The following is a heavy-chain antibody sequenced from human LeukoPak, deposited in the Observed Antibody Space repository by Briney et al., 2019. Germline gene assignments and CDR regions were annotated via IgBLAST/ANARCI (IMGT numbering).Heavy chain of an antibody. CDR2: INPNSGDT. V-gene: IGHV1-2*02. CDR1: GGTFISYA. D-gene: IGHD2-2*01. Sequence: ASVKVSCKASGGTFISYAISWVRQAPGQGLEWMGWINPNSGDTDYAQKFQGRVTMTRDTSISTAYMELSSLRSDDTALYYCARPYCSSTGCYGWFDPWGQGTLVTVSS. CDR3: ARPYCSSTGCYGWFDP. J-gene: IGHJ5*02.